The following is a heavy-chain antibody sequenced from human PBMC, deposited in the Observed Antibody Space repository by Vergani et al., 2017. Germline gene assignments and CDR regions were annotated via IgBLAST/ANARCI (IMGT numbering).Heavy chain of an antibody. V-gene: IGHV4-34*01. Sequence: QVQLQQWGAGLLKPSETLSLTCAVYGGSFSGYYWSWIRQPPGKGLEWIGEINHSGSTNYNPSLKSRVTISVDTSKNQFSLKLSSVTAADTAVYYCARWPHGNYYYYGMDVWGQGTTVTVSS. CDR1: GGSFSGYY. D-gene: IGHD4-17*01. CDR2: INHSGST. CDR3: ARWPHGNYYYYGMDV. J-gene: IGHJ6*02.